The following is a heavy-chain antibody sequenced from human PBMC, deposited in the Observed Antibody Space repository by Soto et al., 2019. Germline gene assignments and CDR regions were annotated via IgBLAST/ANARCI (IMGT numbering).Heavy chain of an antibody. CDR2: ISYDGSNK. D-gene: IGHD4-17*01. Sequence: PGGSLRLSCAASGFTFSSYGMHWVRQAPGKGLEWVAVISYDGSNKYYADSVKGRFTISRDNSKNTLYLQMNSLRAEDTAVYYCAKDLDYGDYYYYYGMDVWGQGTTVTVSS. CDR1: GFTFSSYG. CDR3: AKDLDYGDYYYYYGMDV. V-gene: IGHV3-30*18. J-gene: IGHJ6*02.